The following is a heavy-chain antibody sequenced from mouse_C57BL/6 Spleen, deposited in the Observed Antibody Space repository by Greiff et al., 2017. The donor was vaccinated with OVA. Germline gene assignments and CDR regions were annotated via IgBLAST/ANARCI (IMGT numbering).Heavy chain of an antibody. D-gene: IGHD2-1*01. CDR2: ISSGSSTI. CDR3: ARPIYYGNYYAMDY. J-gene: IGHJ4*01. CDR1: GFTFSDYG. Sequence: DVMLVESGGGLVKPGGSLKLSCAASGFTFSDYGMHWVRQAPEKGLEWVAYISSGSSTIYYADTVKGRFTISRDNAKNTLFLHMTSLRSEDTAMYYCARPIYYGNYYAMDYWGQGTSVTVSS. V-gene: IGHV5-17*01.